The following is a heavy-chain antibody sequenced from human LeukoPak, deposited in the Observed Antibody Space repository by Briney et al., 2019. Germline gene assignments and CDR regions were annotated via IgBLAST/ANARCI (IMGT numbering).Heavy chain of an antibody. Sequence: GGSLRLSCAASGFTFRNYAMRWVRQAPGKGLEWVSSFSGSDDRTYYADSVKGRFTISRDNSKNTLYLQMNGLRAEDTAVYYCAKDPYTYDLDGDYWGQGTLVTVSS. CDR3: AKDPYTYDLDGDY. D-gene: IGHD5-18*01. CDR1: GFTFRNYA. J-gene: IGHJ4*02. CDR2: FSGSDDRT. V-gene: IGHV3-23*01.